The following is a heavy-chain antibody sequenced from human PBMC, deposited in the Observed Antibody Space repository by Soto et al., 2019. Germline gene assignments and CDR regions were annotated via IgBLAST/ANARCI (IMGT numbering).Heavy chain of an antibody. D-gene: IGHD2-2*02. CDR3: ARDSPYPYYYGMDV. CDR2: TRNKANSYTT. J-gene: IGHJ6*02. CDR1: GFTFSDHY. Sequence: GGSLRLSCAASGFTFSDHYMDWVRQAPGKGLEWVGRTRNKANSYTTEYAASVKGRFTISRDDSKNSLYLQMNSLKTEDTAVYYCARDSPYPYYYGMDVWGQGTTVTVSS. V-gene: IGHV3-72*01.